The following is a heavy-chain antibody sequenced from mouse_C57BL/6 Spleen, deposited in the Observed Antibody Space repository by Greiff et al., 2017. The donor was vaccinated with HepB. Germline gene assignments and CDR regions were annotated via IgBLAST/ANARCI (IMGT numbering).Heavy chain of an antibody. CDR1: GFTFSNYW. V-gene: IGHV6-3*01. J-gene: IGHJ3*01. Sequence: EVKVEESGGGLVQPGGSMKLSCVASGFTFSNYWMNWVRQSPEKGLEWVAQIRLKSDNYATHYAESVKGRFTISRDDSKSSVYLQMNNLRAEDTGIYYCTKREWFAYWGQGTLVTVSA. CDR3: TKREWFAY. CDR2: IRLKSDNYAT.